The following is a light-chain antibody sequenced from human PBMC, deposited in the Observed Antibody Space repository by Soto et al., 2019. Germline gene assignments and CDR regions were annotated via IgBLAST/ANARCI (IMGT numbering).Light chain of an antibody. V-gene: IGKV1-39*01. CDR2: AAS. J-gene: IGKJ4*01. CDR1: HSISNS. CDR3: QQSYTTPS. Sequence: SSLSASVGDRVTITCRASHSISNSLNWYQQKPGRAPKVLIYAASNLKSGVPSRFSGSGSGTDFTLTISSLHPEDFATYFCQQSYTTPSFGGGTKVDIK.